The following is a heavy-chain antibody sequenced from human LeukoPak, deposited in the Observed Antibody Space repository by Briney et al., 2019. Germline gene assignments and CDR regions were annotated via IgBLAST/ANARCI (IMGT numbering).Heavy chain of an antibody. D-gene: IGHD3-22*01. CDR2: TYPGDSDT. V-gene: IGHV5-51*01. CDR1: GYSFTSYW. CDR3: ARQGSGYYYDSVNWFDP. J-gene: IGHJ5*02. Sequence: GESLKISCKGSGYSFTSYWIGCVRPMPGKRLEWMVITYPGDSDTRYSPSFQGQVTISADKSISTAYLQWSSLKASDTAMYYCARQGSGYYYDSVNWFDPWGQGTLVTVSS.